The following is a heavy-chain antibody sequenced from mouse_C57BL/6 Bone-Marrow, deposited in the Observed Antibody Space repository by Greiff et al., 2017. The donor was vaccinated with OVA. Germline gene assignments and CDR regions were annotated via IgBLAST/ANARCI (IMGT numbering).Heavy chain of an antibody. D-gene: IGHD2-4*01. CDR1: GFTFSSYA. Sequence: EVQRVESGGGLVKPGGSLKLSCAASGFTFSSYAMSWVRQTPEKRLEWVATISDGGSYTYYPDNVKGRFTISRDNAKNNLYLQMSHLKSEDTAMYYCARDRLRAWFAYWGQGTLVTVSA. V-gene: IGHV5-4*01. CDR3: ARDRLRAWFAY. CDR2: ISDGGSYT. J-gene: IGHJ3*01.